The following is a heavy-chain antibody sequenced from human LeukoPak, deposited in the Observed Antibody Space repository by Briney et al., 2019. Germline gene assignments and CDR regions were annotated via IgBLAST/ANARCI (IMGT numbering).Heavy chain of an antibody. V-gene: IGHV4-39*07. J-gene: IGHJ3*01. CDR2: IYYSGST. Sequence: SETLSLTCTVSGGSISSSSYYWGWIRQPPGKGLEWIGSIYYSGSTYYNPSLKSRVTISVDTSKNQFSLKLSSVTAADTAVYYCAIYSSSFRHAFDVWGQGTMVTVSS. CDR3: AIYSSSFRHAFDV. CDR1: GGSISSSSYY. D-gene: IGHD6-6*01.